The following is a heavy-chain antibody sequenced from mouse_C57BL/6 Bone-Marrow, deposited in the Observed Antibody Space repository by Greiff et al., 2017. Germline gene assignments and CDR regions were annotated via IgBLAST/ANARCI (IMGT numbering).Heavy chain of an antibody. D-gene: IGHD2-10*02. V-gene: IGHV2-2*01. CDR1: GFSLTSYG. J-gene: IGHJ4*01. CDR3: AKGEYGNHAGMDY. CDR2: IWSGGST. Sequence: QVQLKESGPGLVQPSQSLSITCTVSGFSLTSYGVHWVRQSPGKGLEWLGVIWSGGSTDYNAAFISRLSISQDNSKSQVFFKMNSLQADDTAIYYCAKGEYGNHAGMDYWGQGTSVTVSS.